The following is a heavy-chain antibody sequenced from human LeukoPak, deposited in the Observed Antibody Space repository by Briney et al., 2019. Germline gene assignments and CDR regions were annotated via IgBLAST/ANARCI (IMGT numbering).Heavy chain of an antibody. CDR1: GFTFSTYW. J-gene: IGHJ4*02. V-gene: IGHV3-7*01. CDR3: AKLIREVTTYDY. D-gene: IGHD1-1*01. Sequence: GGSLRLSCAASGFTFSTYWMSWVRQAPGKGLEWVASINPDGTTEHYVDSVKGRFTVSRDNPKNSLFLQMNTLRVEDTAVYHCAKLIREVTTYDYWGPGALVTVSS. CDR2: INPDGTTE.